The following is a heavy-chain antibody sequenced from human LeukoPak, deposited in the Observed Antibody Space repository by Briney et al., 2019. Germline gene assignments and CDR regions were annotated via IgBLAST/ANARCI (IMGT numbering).Heavy chain of an antibody. V-gene: IGHV5-51*01. D-gene: IGHD4-11*01. J-gene: IGHJ4*02. CDR3: ARQDPNYRIDY. CDR1: GYSFTTYW. CDR2: IYTGDSDT. Sequence: GASLKFSCKTAGYSFTTYWHWWVRQLPGKGVWWMGIIYTGDSDTRYSPSFQDQVTTSADKTVSSTYQQRSSLQASDTAMYYCARQDPNYRIDYWGQVTLVTVSS.